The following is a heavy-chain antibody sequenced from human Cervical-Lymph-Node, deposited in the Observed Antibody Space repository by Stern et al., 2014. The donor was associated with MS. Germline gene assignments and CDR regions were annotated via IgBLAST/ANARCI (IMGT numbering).Heavy chain of an antibody. J-gene: IGHJ4*02. CDR2: ISYDGSKK. D-gene: IGHD4-11*01. Sequence: QVQLVESGGGVVQPGWSLRLSCAASGFSFSSHTMHWVRQAPGKGLEWVTSISYDGSKKNYADSVKGRFTISRDTSKNTLYLQMNSLRVEDTAVYYCAREVYRNYSPHIDYWGQGTLVTVSS. V-gene: IGHV3-30-3*01. CDR3: AREVYRNYSPHIDY. CDR1: GFSFSSHT.